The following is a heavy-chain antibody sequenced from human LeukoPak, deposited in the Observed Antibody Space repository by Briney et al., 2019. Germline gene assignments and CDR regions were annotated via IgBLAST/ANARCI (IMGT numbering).Heavy chain of an antibody. CDR1: GYTFTSYD. CDR3: ARVLGIVGATTGFNY. Sequence: ASVKVSCKASGYTFTSYDINWVRQATGQGLEWMGWMNPNSGNTGYAQKFQGRVTITRNTSISTAYMELSSLRSEDTAVYYCARVLGIVGATTGFNYWGQATLVTVSS. J-gene: IGHJ4*02. CDR2: MNPNSGNT. V-gene: IGHV1-8*03. D-gene: IGHD1-26*01.